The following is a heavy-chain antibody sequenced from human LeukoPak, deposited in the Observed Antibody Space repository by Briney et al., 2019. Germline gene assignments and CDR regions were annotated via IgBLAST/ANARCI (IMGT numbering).Heavy chain of an antibody. CDR3: AKDSGVGWFGELSSNGMDV. CDR2: ISWNSGTI. J-gene: IGHJ6*02. V-gene: IGHV3-9*01. Sequence: GGSLRLSCAASGFTFDDHAMHWVRQAPGKGLEWVSGISWNSGTIGYADSVKGRFTISRDNAKNSLYLQMNSLRAEDTALYYCAKDSGVGWFGELSSNGMDVWGQGTTVTVSS. CDR1: GFTFDDHA. D-gene: IGHD3-10*01.